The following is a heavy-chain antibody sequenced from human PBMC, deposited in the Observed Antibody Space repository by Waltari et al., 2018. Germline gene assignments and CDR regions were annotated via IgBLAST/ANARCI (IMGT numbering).Heavy chain of an antibody. CDR1: ENTFTDYY. V-gene: IGHV1-69-2*01. Sequence: EDQLIQSGAEVKKPGANVKICCKADENTFTDYYNHGVQRAPGKGLVWMGLIDPEDGETVYAENFQGSVTITADRSTDTVYMELSSVRSEDTAVYYCSTRSFGVVNAFDIWGQGTMVIVSS. J-gene: IGHJ3*02. CDR2: IDPEDGET. D-gene: IGHD3-3*01. CDR3: STRSFGVVNAFDI.